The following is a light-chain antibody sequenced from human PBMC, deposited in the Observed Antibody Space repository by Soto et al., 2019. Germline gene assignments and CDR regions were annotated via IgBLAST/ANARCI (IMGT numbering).Light chain of an antibody. CDR1: QGISKY. CDR2: AAS. V-gene: IGKV1-27*01. J-gene: IGKJ5*01. CDR3: QKYNSAPLT. Sequence: DIQMTQSPSSLSASVGDRVTITCRASQGISKYLAWYQQKPGTVPDLLIYAASTLQSGVPSRFSGSGSGTDFTLTISSLQPEDVATYYCQKYNSAPLTFGQGTRLEIK.